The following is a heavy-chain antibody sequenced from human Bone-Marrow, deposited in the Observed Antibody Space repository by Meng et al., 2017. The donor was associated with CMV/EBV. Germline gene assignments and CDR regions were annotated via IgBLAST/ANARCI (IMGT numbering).Heavy chain of an antibody. J-gene: IGHJ4*02. CDR2: TSKDESDK. CDR1: RFIFSNYA. Sequence: GESLKISCAASRFIFSNYAMHWVRQAPGKGLEWVAVTSKDESDKQYVDSVKGRFTISRDNSKNTLYLQMNSLRAEDTAVYYCAKASCSSTSCHPYYFDYWGQGTLVTVSS. V-gene: IGHV3-30-3*01. D-gene: IGHD2-2*01. CDR3: AKASCSSTSCHPYYFDY.